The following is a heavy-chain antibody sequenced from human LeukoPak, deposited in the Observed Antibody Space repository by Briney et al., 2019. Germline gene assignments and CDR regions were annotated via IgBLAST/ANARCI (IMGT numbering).Heavy chain of an antibody. D-gene: IGHD3-22*01. Sequence: GRSLRLSCAASGFTFSSYAMHWVRQAPGKGLEWVAVISYDGSNKYYADSVKGRFTISRDNSKNTLYLQMNSLRAEDTAVYYCATHYYDSSGYYRIDAFDIWGQGTMVTVSS. CDR3: ATHYYDSSGYYRIDAFDI. V-gene: IGHV3-30*14. CDR2: ISYDGSNK. J-gene: IGHJ3*02. CDR1: GFTFSSYA.